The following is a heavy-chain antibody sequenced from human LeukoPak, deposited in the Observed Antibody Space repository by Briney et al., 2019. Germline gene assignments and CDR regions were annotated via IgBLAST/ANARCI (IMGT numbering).Heavy chain of an antibody. CDR2: ISSSSNSI. J-gene: IGHJ4*02. CDR3: ARGGIYSRVRYYFDY. V-gene: IGHV3-21*01. Sequence: GGSLRLSCAASGFTFSRYSMNWVRQAPGKGLEWVSSISSSSNSIFSPASFKGRSAISRYNPNNSLYLQVNSLTAEHTAVYYCARGGIYSRVRYYFDYWGQGTLVTVSS. CDR1: GFTFSRYS. D-gene: IGHD3-22*01.